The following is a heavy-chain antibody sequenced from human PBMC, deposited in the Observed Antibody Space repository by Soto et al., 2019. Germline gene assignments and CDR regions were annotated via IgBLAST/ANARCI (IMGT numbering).Heavy chain of an antibody. D-gene: IGHD3-10*01. CDR1: GYTFTTSG. CDR2: VSSYNDHT. CDR3: ARGGGAFDH. Sequence: VASVKGACKTSGYTFTTSGISWVRQAPGEGLEWMGWVSSYNDHTNYAHNLQGRVTMTTDTSTSTAYMELRGLTSDDTAVYYCARGGGAFDHWGQGALVTVSS. J-gene: IGHJ4*02. V-gene: IGHV1-18*01.